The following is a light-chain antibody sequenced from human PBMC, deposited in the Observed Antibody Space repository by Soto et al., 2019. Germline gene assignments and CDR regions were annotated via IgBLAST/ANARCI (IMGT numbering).Light chain of an antibody. CDR1: QGVSSS. CDR2: DAS. V-gene: IGKV3-11*01. Sequence: EIVSTQSPATLSLSPGERATLSCRASQGVSSSLAWYQQKPGQAPRLLIYDASNRATGIPARFSGSGSGTDFTLTISSLEPEDFAVYYCQQRNNWPPSITFGPGTRLEIK. CDR3: QQRNNWPPSIT. J-gene: IGKJ5*01.